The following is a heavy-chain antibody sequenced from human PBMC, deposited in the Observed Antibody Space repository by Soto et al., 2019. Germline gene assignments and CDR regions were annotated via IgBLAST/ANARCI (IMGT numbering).Heavy chain of an antibody. CDR1: GGTINSGDYF. Sequence: SETLSLTCSVSGGTINSGDYFWSWIRQPPGKGLEWIGSIFYTGSTYYSPSLKSRASMSMDTSKSLFSLGLRSLTAADTAVYFCARVKATLYRHYYFDYWGQGTPVTVSS. CDR2: IFYTGST. V-gene: IGHV4-30-4*01. J-gene: IGHJ4*02. CDR3: ARVKATLYRHYYFDY. D-gene: IGHD5-12*01.